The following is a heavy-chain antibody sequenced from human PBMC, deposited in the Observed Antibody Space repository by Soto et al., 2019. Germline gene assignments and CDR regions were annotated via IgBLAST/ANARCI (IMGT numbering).Heavy chain of an antibody. V-gene: IGHV1-2*02. CDR3: ASEDCRNTNCLKGFDY. Sequence: QVQMVQSGAEVKKPGDSVKVSCKASGYTFTDYYMHWVRQAPGQGFDWVGGINPVSGNPKYVPKFQGRVTVTRDTSTSTAYMELNRLTSDDTAVYYCASEDCRNTNCLKGFDYWGQGTLVTVSS. D-gene: IGHD2-15*01. CDR2: INPVSGNP. J-gene: IGHJ4*02. CDR1: GYTFTDYY.